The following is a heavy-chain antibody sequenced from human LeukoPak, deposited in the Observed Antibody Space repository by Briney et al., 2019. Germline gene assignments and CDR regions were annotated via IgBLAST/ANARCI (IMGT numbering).Heavy chain of an antibody. Sequence: ASVKVSCKASGYTFTSYGISWVRQAPGQGLEWMGWISAYNGNTNYAQKLQGRVTMTTDTSTSTAYMELRSLRSDDTAVYYCGRESEGYYYDSSGILGDYWGQGTLVTVSS. V-gene: IGHV1-18*01. CDR2: ISAYNGNT. J-gene: IGHJ4*02. CDR3: GRESEGYYYDSSGILGDY. D-gene: IGHD3-22*01. CDR1: GYTFTSYG.